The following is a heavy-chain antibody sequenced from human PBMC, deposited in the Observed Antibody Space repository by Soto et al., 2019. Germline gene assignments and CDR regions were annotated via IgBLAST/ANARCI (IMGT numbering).Heavy chain of an antibody. Sequence: QVQLVQSGAEVKKPGASVKVSCKASGYTFTNYGINWVRQAPGQGLEWMGWIGADNGDTNYAQKLQGRVTMTTDTSTSTAYMELRSLRSDDTAVYYCAKTFVGASKGVGAYYWGQGTLVTVSS. D-gene: IGHD1-26*01. CDR2: IGADNGDT. J-gene: IGHJ4*02. CDR3: AKTFVGASKGVGAYY. V-gene: IGHV1-18*01. CDR1: GYTFTNYG.